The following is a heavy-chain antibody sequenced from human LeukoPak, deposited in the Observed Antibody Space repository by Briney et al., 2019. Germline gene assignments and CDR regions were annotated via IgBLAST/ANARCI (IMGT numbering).Heavy chain of an antibody. CDR3: ARALGDTSGFYHFDY. CDR1: GGSISSYY. J-gene: IGHJ4*02. Sequence: PSETLSLTCIVSGGSISSYYWSWIRQPPGKGLEWIGYNHNSGSSNYNPSLKSRVTISVDTSKNQFSLKLSSVTAADTAVYYCARALGDTSGFYHFDYWGQGTLVTVSS. V-gene: IGHV4-59*01. D-gene: IGHD3-22*01. CDR2: NHNSGSS.